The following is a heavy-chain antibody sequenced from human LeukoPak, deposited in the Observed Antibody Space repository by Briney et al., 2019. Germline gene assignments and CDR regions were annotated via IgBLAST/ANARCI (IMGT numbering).Heavy chain of an antibody. CDR2: IDHSGST. V-gene: IGHV4-34*01. D-gene: IGHD6-19*01. CDR3: ARGVRIAVAAPHLNY. J-gene: IGHJ4*02. CDR1: GGSFSGYH. Sequence: SETLSLTCAVYGGSFSGYHWNWIRQPPGMGLEWIGEIDHSGSTNYNPSLKSRVTISVDTSKNQFSLNLSSVTAADTAVYFCARGVRIAVAAPHLNYWGQGTLVTVSS.